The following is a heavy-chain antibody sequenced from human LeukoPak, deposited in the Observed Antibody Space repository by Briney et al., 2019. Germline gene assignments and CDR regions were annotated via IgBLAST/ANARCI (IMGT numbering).Heavy chain of an antibody. D-gene: IGHD3/OR15-3a*01. V-gene: IGHV3-15*07. CDR1: GFTFSNAW. Sequence: GGSLRLSCAAPGFTFSNAWMNWVRQAPGKGLEWVGRIKSKTDDGTTDYAAPVKGRFTISRDDSKNTLYLQMNSLKNEDTAVYHCTDFGYWGQGTLVTVSS. CDR2: IKSKTDDGTT. J-gene: IGHJ4*02. CDR3: TDFGY.